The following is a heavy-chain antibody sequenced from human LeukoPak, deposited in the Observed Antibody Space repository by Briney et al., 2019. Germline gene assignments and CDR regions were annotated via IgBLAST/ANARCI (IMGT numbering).Heavy chain of an antibody. D-gene: IGHD4-11*01. CDR1: GFTVSSYY. CDR2: IYSGGST. Sequence: GGSLRLSCAASGFTVSSYYMTWVRQAPGKGLEWVSVIYSGGSTYYADSVKRRVAISRDNSKNTVFLQMNSVRAADTALYYCARSYSNHLFGMDVWGQGTTVTVSS. CDR3: ARSYSNHLFGMDV. J-gene: IGHJ6*02. V-gene: IGHV3-66*01.